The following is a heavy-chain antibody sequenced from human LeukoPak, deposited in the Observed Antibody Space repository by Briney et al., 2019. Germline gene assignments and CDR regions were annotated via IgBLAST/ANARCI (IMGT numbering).Heavy chain of an antibody. J-gene: IGHJ5*02. Sequence: PGGSLRLSCAASGFTFSSYWMHWVRQAPGKGLVWVSRINSDGSSTSYADSVKGRLTISRDNAKNTLYLQMNSLRAEDTAVYYCARGWGYSSSSGSPSMFGPWGQGTLVTVSS. V-gene: IGHV3-74*01. CDR1: GFTFSSYW. CDR3: ARGWGYSSSSGSPSMFGP. D-gene: IGHD6-6*01. CDR2: INSDGSST.